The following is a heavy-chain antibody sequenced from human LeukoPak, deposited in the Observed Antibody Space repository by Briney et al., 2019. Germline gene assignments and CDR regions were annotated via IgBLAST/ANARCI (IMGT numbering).Heavy chain of an antibody. CDR1: GGSFSGYY. Sequence: SETLSLTCAVYGGSFSGYYWSWIRQPPGKGLEWIGEINHSGSTNYNPSLKSRVTISVDTSKNQFSLKLSSVTAADTAVYYCARGLLGQFDHWGQGTLVTVSS. J-gene: IGHJ4*02. V-gene: IGHV4-34*01. CDR2: INHSGST. CDR3: ARGLLGQFDH.